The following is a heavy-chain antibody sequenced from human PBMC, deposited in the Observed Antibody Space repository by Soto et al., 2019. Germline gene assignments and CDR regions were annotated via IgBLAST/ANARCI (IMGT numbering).Heavy chain of an antibody. CDR1: GFTFSSYS. Sequence: GGSLRLSCAASGFTFSSYSMNWVRQAPGKGLEWVSSISSSSSFIYFADSVKGRFTISRDNAKNSLYLQMNSLRAEDTAVYYCARDRTTVTTDYYMDVWGKGTTVTVSS. CDR3: ARDRTTVTTDYYMDV. D-gene: IGHD4-17*01. CDR2: ISSSSSFI. V-gene: IGHV3-21*01. J-gene: IGHJ6*03.